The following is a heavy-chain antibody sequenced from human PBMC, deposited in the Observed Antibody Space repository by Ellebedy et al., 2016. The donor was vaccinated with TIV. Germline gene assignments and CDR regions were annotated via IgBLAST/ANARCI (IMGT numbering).Heavy chain of an antibody. CDR2: IIPIFGTA. J-gene: IGHJ6*02. Sequence: SVKVSXXASGGTFSSYAISWVRQAPGQGLEWMGGIIPIFGTANYAQKFQGRVTITADESTSTAYMELSSLRSEDTAVYYCARDQLKLERRNRREYYYYYGMDVWGQGTTVTVSS. V-gene: IGHV1-69*13. CDR3: ARDQLKLERRNRREYYYYYGMDV. D-gene: IGHD1-1*01. CDR1: GGTFSSYA.